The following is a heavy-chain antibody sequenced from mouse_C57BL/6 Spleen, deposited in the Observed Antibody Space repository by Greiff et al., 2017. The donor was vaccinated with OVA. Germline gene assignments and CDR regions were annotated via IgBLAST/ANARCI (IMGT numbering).Heavy chain of an antibody. J-gene: IGHJ4*01. CDR1: GYTFTSYW. D-gene: IGHD1-1*01. CDR3: ARRDYYGSLYAMDY. CDR2: IDPSDSYT. V-gene: IGHV1-59*01. Sequence: VQLQQPGAELVRPGTSVKLSCKASGYTFTSYWMHWVKQRPGQGLEWIGVIDPSDSYTNYNQKFKGKATLTVDTSSSTAYMQLSSLTSEDSAVYYCARRDYYGSLYAMDYWGQGTSVTVSS.